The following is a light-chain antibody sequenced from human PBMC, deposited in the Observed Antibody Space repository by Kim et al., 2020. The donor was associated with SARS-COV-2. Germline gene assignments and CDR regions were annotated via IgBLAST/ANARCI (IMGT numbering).Light chain of an antibody. Sequence: ALSAGERATLSCRASQSVSSYLAWYQQKPGQAPRLLIYDASNRATGIPARFSGSGSGTDFTLTISSLEPEDFAVYYCQQRSNWSTFGPGTKVDIK. J-gene: IGKJ3*01. CDR1: QSVSSY. CDR3: QQRSNWST. V-gene: IGKV3-11*01. CDR2: DAS.